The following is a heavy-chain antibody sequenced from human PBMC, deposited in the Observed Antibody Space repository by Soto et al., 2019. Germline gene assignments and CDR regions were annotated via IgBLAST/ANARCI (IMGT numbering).Heavy chain of an antibody. Sequence: GGSLRLSCAASGFTFSSYAMSWVRQAPGKGLEWVSAISGSGGSTYYADSVKGRFTISRDNSKNTLYLQMNSLRAEDTAVYYCAKSAGIAFSVTWANYYMDVWGKGTTVTVSS. CDR1: GFTFSSYA. CDR2: ISGSGGST. J-gene: IGHJ6*03. V-gene: IGHV3-23*01. CDR3: AKSAGIAFSVTWANYYMDV. D-gene: IGHD6-13*01.